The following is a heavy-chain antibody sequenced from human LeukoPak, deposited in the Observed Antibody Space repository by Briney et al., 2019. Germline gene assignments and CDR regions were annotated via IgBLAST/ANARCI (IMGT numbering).Heavy chain of an antibody. Sequence: PGGSLRLSCAASGFTFSSYAMHWVRQAPGKGLEYVSAISSNGGSTYYANSVKGRFTISRDNSKNTLYLQMGSLRAEDMAVYYCARVASSSWWTAHFDYWGQGTLVTVSS. CDR2: ISSNGGST. J-gene: IGHJ4*02. V-gene: IGHV3-64*01. D-gene: IGHD6-13*01. CDR1: GFTFSSYA. CDR3: ARVASSSWWTAHFDY.